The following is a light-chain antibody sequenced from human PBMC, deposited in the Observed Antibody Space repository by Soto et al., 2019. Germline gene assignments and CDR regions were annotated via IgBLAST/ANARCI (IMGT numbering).Light chain of an antibody. CDR2: DAS. Sequence: ILLTQSPPTLSLSPGESATLSCWASQSISTYLGWYQQKPGQAPRLLIYDASNRATGIPARFSGSGSGTDFTLTISSLEPDDSAVYYCQQRSHWPPITFGQGTRLEIK. CDR3: QQRSHWPPIT. J-gene: IGKJ5*01. V-gene: IGKV3-11*01. CDR1: QSISTY.